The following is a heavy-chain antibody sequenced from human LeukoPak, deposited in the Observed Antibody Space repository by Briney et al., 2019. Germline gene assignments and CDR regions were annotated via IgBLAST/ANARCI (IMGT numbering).Heavy chain of an antibody. Sequence: GGSLRLSCAGSGFTFINYAMHWVRQAPGKGLEYVSGISSNGGSTYYANSVKGRFTISRDNSKNTLYLQMGSLRAEDMAVYYCARNGYFGSGSSLYWGQGTLVTVSS. CDR1: GFTFINYA. V-gene: IGHV3-64*01. D-gene: IGHD3-10*01. CDR2: ISSNGGST. CDR3: ARNGYFGSGSSLY. J-gene: IGHJ4*02.